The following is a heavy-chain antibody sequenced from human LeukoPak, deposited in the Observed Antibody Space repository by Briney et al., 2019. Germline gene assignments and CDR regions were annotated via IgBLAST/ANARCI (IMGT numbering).Heavy chain of an antibody. Sequence: ASVQVSCKASGGTFSSYDISWVRQAPGQGLEWMGGIIPIFGTANYAQKFQGRVTITADESTSTAYMELSSLRSEDTAVYYCARDITVATISNWFDPWGQGTLVTVSS. V-gene: IGHV1-69*01. CDR2: IIPIFGTA. D-gene: IGHD5-12*01. CDR3: ARDITVATISNWFDP. J-gene: IGHJ5*02. CDR1: GGTFSSYD.